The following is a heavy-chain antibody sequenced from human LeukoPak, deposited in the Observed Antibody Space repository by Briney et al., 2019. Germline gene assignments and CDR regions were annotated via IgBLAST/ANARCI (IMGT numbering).Heavy chain of an antibody. V-gene: IGHV4-61*01. CDR2: IYYSGST. D-gene: IGHD3-22*01. CDR1: GGSVSSGSYY. CDR3: ARESPSTYYYDSSGYYRATGAFDI. J-gene: IGHJ3*02. Sequence: SETLSLTCTVSGGSVSSGSYYWSWIRQPPGKGLEWIGYIYYSGSTNYNPSLKSRVTISVDTSKNQFSLKLSSVTAADTAVYYCARESPSTYYYDSSGYYRATGAFDIWGQGTMVTVSS.